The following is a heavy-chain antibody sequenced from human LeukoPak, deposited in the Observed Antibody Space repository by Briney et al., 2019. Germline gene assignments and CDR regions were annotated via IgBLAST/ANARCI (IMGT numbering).Heavy chain of an antibody. J-gene: IGHJ4*02. CDR3: ARLYYYGSGSYYYFDY. V-gene: IGHV3-7*02. D-gene: IGHD3-10*01. CDR1: GFTFSSYW. CDR2: IKQDGSEK. Sequence: GGSLRLSRAASGFTFSSYWMTWVRQAPGKGLEWLANIKQDGSEKYYVDSVKGRFTISRDNAKNSLYLQMNSLRAEDTAVYYCARLYYYGSGSYYYFDYWGQGTLVTVSS.